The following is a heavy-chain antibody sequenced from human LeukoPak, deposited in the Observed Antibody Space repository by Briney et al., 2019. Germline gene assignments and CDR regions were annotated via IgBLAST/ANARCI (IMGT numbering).Heavy chain of an antibody. V-gene: IGHV3-53*01. D-gene: IGHD3-3*01. CDR3: AKVPSYDFWSGWYFDY. Sequence: GGSLRLSCAASGFTVSSNYMSWVRQAPGKGLEWVSVIYSGGSTYYADSVKGRFTISRDNSKNTLYLQMNSLRAEDTAVYYCAKVPSYDFWSGWYFDYWGQGTLVTVSS. CDR2: IYSGGST. CDR1: GFTVSSNY. J-gene: IGHJ4*02.